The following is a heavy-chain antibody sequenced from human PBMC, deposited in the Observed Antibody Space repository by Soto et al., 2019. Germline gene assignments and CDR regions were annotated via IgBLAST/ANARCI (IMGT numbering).Heavy chain of an antibody. CDR1: SGSISSTIYS. CDR3: ARQCRGVTCHWFVP. CDR2: IFYSGST. J-gene: IGHJ5*02. Sequence: QLQLQESGPGLVKPSETLSLTCTVSSGSISSTIYSWDWIRQPPGKGLEWIGSIFYSGSTYYNPSLSRRVTISVATSKTQFSLTLTSVNAADTAVYYCARQCRGVTCHWFVPWGQGTLVTVSS. V-gene: IGHV4-39*01. D-gene: IGHD2-15*01.